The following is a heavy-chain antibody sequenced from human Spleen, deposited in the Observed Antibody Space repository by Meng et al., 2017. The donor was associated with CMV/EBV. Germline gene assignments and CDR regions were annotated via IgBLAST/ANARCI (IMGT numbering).Heavy chain of an antibody. CDR2: IRGSGGST. CDR3: ARDYDTDAFDI. D-gene: IGHD3-16*01. Sequence: GESLKISCAASGFTFSSYAMSWVRQAPGKGLEWVSAIRGSGGSTYYADSVKGRFTISRDNSKNTLYLQMNSLRAEDTAVYYCARDYDTDAFDIWGQGTMVTVSS. V-gene: IGHV3-23*01. J-gene: IGHJ3*02. CDR1: GFTFSSYA.